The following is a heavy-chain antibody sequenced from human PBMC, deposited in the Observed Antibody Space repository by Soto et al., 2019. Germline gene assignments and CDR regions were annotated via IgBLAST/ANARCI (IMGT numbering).Heavy chain of an antibody. D-gene: IGHD3-3*01. CDR1: GGSISSYY. CDR3: ARGLTWSGYYGNWFDP. CDR2: IYYSGST. J-gene: IGHJ5*02. V-gene: IGHV4-59*01. Sequence: SETLSLTCTVSGGSISSYYWSWIRQPPGKGLEWIGYIYYSGSTNYNPSLKSRVTISVDTSKNQFSPKLSSVTAADTAVYYCARGLTWSGYYGNWFDPWGQGTLVTVSS.